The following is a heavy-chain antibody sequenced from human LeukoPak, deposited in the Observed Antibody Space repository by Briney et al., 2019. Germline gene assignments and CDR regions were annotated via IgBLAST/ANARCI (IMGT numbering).Heavy chain of an antibody. J-gene: IGHJ5*02. CDR2: INNNGRST. V-gene: IGHV3-64*01. CDR3: GRDPSRGGPANWFDP. D-gene: IGHD3-16*01. Sequence: PGGSLRLSCAASGFTFSNYAMYWVRQAPGKGLEYVSAINNNGRSTYYSNSVEGRFTISRDNSKNTLYLQMGSLRAEDMAVYYCGRDPSRGGPANWFDPWGQGTLVTVSS. CDR1: GFTFSNYA.